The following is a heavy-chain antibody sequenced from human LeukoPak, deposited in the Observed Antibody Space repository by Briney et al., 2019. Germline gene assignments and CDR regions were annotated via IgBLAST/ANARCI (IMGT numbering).Heavy chain of an antibody. V-gene: IGHV3-21*01. Sequence: PGGSLRLSCAASGFTFSSYSMNWVRQAPGKGLEWVSSISGSSSYMYYADSVKGRFTISRDKAKNSLFLQMNSLRAEDTAVYYCARDESSGTVDYWGQGTLVTVSS. D-gene: IGHD1-1*01. CDR3: ARDESSGTVDY. CDR1: GFTFSSYS. CDR2: ISGSSSYM. J-gene: IGHJ4*02.